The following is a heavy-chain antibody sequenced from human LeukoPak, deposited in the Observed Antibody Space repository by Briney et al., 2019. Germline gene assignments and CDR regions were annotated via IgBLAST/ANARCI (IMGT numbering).Heavy chain of an antibody. V-gene: IGHV4-59*01. D-gene: IGHD2-2*01. CDR2: IYYSGST. CDR3: ARVGYCSSTSCYATPGRAAYYYYYMDV. J-gene: IGHJ6*03. CDR1: GGSISSYY. Sequence: PETLSLTCTVSGGSISSYYWSWIRQPPGKGLEWIGYIYYSGSTNYNPSLKSRVTISVDTSKNQFSLKLSSVTAADTAVYYCARVGYCSSTSCYATPGRAAYYYYYMDVWGKGTTVTISS.